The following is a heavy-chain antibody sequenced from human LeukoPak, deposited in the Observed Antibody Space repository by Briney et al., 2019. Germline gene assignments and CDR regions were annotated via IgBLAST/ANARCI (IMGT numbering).Heavy chain of an antibody. D-gene: IGHD6-13*01. CDR2: INHGGST. CDR3: ARGPIAAAERLD. CDR1: GGSFSGYY. V-gene: IGHV4-34*01. Sequence: SETLSLTCAVYGGSFSGYYWSWIRQPPGKGLEWIGEINHGGSTNYNPSLKSRVTISVDTSKNQFSLKLSSVTAADTAVYYCARGPIAAAERLDWGQGTLVTVSS. J-gene: IGHJ4*02.